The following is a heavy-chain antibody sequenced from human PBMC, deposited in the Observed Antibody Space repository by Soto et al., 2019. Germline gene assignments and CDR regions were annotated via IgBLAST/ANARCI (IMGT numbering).Heavy chain of an antibody. J-gene: IGHJ4*02. Sequence: PGGSLRLSCAASGFTFSSYAMHWVRQAPGKGLEWVAVISYDGSNKYYADSVKGRFTISRDNSKNTLYLQMNSLRAEDTAVYYCARESSCNHAGYYFDYWGQGTLVTVSS. V-gene: IGHV3-30-3*01. D-gene: IGHD2-15*01. CDR3: ARESSCNHAGYYFDY. CDR2: ISYDGSNK. CDR1: GFTFSSYA.